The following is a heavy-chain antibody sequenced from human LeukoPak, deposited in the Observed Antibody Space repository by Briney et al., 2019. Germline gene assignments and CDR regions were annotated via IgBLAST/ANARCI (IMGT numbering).Heavy chain of an antibody. Sequence: GGSLRLSCAASGFTFSSYWMHWVRQAPGKGLVWVSLINNDGSTNYADSVKGRFTISRDNAKSTLFLQMNSLRPEDTAVNFCVMGRAYNYWGRGTMVTVSS. CDR1: GFTFSSYW. CDR3: VMGRAYNY. D-gene: IGHD5-18*01. J-gene: IGHJ4*03. CDR2: INNDGST. V-gene: IGHV3-74*01.